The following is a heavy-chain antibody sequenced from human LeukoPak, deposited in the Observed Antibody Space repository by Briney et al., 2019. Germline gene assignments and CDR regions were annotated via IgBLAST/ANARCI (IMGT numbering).Heavy chain of an antibody. D-gene: IGHD5-24*01. Sequence: PSETLSLTCAVYGGSFSGYYWSWIRQPPGKGLEWIGEINHSGSTNYNPSLKSRVTISVDTYKNQFSLKLSSVTAADTAVYYCARGKRWLQFWDYWGQGTLVTVSS. CDR1: GGSFSGYY. CDR3: ARGKRWLQFWDY. CDR2: INHSGST. V-gene: IGHV4-34*01. J-gene: IGHJ4*02.